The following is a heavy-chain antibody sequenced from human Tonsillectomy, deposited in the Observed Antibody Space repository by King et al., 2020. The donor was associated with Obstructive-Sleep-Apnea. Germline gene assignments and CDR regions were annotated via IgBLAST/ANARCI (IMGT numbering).Heavy chain of an antibody. D-gene: IGHD3-9*01. V-gene: IGHV2-5*02. CDR2: IYWDDDK. Sequence: ITLQESGPTLVKPTQTLTLTCTFSGFSLSTSGVAVGWIRQPPGKALEWLALIYWDDDKRYSPSLKSRVSITKDTFKNQVVLTMTNMDPVDTATYYCAHLFDFLADVWGQGTTVTVSS. CDR1: GFSLSTSGVA. CDR3: AHLFDFLADV. J-gene: IGHJ6*02.